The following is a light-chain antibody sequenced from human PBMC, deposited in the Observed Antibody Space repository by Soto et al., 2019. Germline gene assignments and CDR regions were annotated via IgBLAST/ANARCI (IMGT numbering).Light chain of an antibody. CDR1: SSNIGSNY. CDR3: VAWDDSLSGRYV. J-gene: IGLJ1*01. Sequence: QSVLTRPPSASGTPGQRVTISCSGSSSNIGSNYVYWYQQLPGTAPKLLIYRNNQRPSGVPDRFSGSKSGTSASLAISGLRSEDEADYYCVAWDDSLSGRYVFGTGTKVTVL. CDR2: RNN. V-gene: IGLV1-47*01.